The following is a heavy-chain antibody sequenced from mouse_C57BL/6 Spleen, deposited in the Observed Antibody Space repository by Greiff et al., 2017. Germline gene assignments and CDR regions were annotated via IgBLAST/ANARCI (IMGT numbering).Heavy chain of an antibody. CDR3: ARVTTLYYYAMDY. CDR1: GYTFTGYW. J-gene: IGHJ4*01. CDR2: ILPGSGST. V-gene: IGHV1-9*01. Sequence: VQLQQSGAELMKPGASVKLSCKATGYTFTGYWIEWVKQRPVHGLEWIGEILPGSGSTNSNEKFKGKATLTADTSSNTAYMQLSSLTTEDSAIYYCARVTTLYYYAMDYWGQGTSVTVSS. D-gene: IGHD2-1*01.